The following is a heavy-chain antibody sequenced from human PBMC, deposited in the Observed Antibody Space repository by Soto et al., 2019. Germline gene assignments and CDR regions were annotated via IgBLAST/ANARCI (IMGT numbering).Heavy chain of an antibody. CDR1: GGSISSYY. CDR2: IYYSGST. CDR3: ARRYGVAFDI. J-gene: IGHJ3*02. D-gene: IGHD3-10*01. V-gene: IGHV4-59*08. Sequence: QVQLQESGPGLVKPSETLSLTCTDSGGSISSYYWSWIRQPPGKGLEWIGYIYYSGSTNYNPSLKSRFTIPVDTSKNQFSPKLSSVTAADTAGYYFARRYGVAFDIWGQGTMVTVSS.